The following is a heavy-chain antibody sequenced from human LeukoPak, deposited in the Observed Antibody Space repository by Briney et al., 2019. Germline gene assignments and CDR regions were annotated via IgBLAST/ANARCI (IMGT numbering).Heavy chain of an antibody. D-gene: IGHD4-17*01. CDR3: AKDLLPVTTEQHYYYYGMDV. Sequence: GRSLRLSCAASGFTFSSYGMHWVRQAPGKGLEWVAVISYDGSNKYYADSVKGRFTISRDNSKNTLYLQMNSLRAEDTAVYYCAKDLLPVTTEQHYYYYGMDVWGQGTTVTVSS. CDR1: GFTFSSYG. J-gene: IGHJ6*02. CDR2: ISYDGSNK. V-gene: IGHV3-30*18.